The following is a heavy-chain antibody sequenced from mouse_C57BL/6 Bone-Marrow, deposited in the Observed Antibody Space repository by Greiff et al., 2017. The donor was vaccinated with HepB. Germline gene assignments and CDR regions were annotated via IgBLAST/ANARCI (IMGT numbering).Heavy chain of an antibody. V-gene: IGHV14-4*01. CDR2: IDPENGDT. CDR1: GFNIKDDY. J-gene: IGHJ3*01. Sequence: VQLQQSGAELVRPGASVKLSCTASGFNIKDDYMHWVKQRPEQGLEWIGWIDPENGDTEYASKFQGKATITADTSSNTAYLQLSSLTSEDTAVYYCTTSDYDPFAYWGQGTLVTVSA. CDR3: TTSDYDPFAY. D-gene: IGHD2-4*01.